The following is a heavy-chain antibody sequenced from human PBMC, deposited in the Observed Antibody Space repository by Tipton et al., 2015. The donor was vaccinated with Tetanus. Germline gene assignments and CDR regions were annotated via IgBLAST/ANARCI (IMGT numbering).Heavy chain of an antibody. V-gene: IGHV3-13*01. J-gene: IGHJ3*02. D-gene: IGHD7-27*01. CDR2: IGTAGDT. CDR1: GFTFSSYD. Sequence: SLRLSCAASGFTFSSYDMHWVRQATGKGLEWVSAIGTAGDTYYPGSVKGRFTISRENAKNSLYLQMNSLRAGDTAVYYCARDSGDNAFDTWGQGTMVTVSS. CDR3: ARDSGDNAFDT.